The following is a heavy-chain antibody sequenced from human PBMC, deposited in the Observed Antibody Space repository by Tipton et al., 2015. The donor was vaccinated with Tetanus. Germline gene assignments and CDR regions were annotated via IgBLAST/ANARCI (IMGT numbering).Heavy chain of an antibody. CDR3: ARGIAAAGTFPLDY. CDR2: INHSGST. D-gene: IGHD6-13*01. V-gene: IGHV4-34*01. CDR1: GGSFSGYY. Sequence: TLSLTCAVYGGSFSGYYWSWIRQPPGKGLEWIGEINHSGSTNYNPSLKSRVTISVDTSKNQFSLKLSSVTAADTAVYYCARGIAAAGTFPLDYWGQGTLVTVSS. J-gene: IGHJ4*02.